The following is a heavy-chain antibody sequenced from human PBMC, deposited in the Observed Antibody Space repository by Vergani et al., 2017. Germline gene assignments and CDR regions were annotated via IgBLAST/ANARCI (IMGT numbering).Heavy chain of an antibody. J-gene: IGHJ6*02. CDR1: GGSISSSSYY. V-gene: IGHV4-39*01. CDR3: ASTPRGGRRSSSWSHQYYYGMGV. CDR2: IYYSGST. Sequence: QLQLQESGPGLVKPSETLSLTCTVSGGSISSSSYYWGWIRQPPGKGLEWIGSIYYSGSTYYNPSLKSRVTISVDTSKNQFSLKLSSVTAADTAVYYCASTPRGGRRSSSWSHQYYYGMGVWGQGTTVTVSS. D-gene: IGHD6-13*01.